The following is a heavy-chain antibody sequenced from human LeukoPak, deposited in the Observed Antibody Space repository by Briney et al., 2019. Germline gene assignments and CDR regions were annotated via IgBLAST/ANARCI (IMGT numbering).Heavy chain of an antibody. CDR3: ATLIGHYYGSGSPYTDY. CDR2: FDPEDGET. CDR1: GYTLTELS. J-gene: IGHJ4*02. V-gene: IGHV1-24*01. Sequence: ASVKVSCKVSGYTLTELSMHWVRQAPGKGLEWMGGFDPEDGETIYAQKFQGRVTMTEDTSTDTAYMELSSLRSEDTAVYYCATLIGHYYGSGSPYTDYWGQGTLVTVSS. D-gene: IGHD3-10*01.